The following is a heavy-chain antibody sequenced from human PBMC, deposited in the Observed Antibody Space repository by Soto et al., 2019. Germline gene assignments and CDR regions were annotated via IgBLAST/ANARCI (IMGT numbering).Heavy chain of an antibody. Sequence: GSLRLSCEGSGFTFGDYAVNCVRQAQGKGLGWVGALSGSGGSARHAASVKSRFIITRDNSKNPLFLNMNSLKVDDTAIYYCGKERRGSGWSVCNYWGQGTLVTVSS. J-gene: IGHJ4*02. D-gene: IGHD6-19*01. CDR1: GFTFGDYA. CDR2: LSGSGGSA. V-gene: IGHV3-23*01. CDR3: GKERRGSGWSVCNY.